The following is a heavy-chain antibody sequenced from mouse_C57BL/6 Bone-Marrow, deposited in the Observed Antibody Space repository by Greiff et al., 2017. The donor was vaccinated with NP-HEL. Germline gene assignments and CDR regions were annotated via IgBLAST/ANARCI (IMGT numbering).Heavy chain of an antibody. CDR2: IDPENGDT. D-gene: IGHD2-4*01. CDR1: GFNITDDY. J-gene: IGHJ3*01. CDR3: TTADYDVWFAY. V-gene: IGHV14-4*01. Sequence: VQLKESGAELVRPGASVKLSCTASGFNITDDYMHWVKQRPEQGLEWIGWIDPENGDTEYASKFQGKATITADTSSNTAYLQLSSLTSEDTAVYYCTTADYDVWFAYWGQGTLVTVSA.